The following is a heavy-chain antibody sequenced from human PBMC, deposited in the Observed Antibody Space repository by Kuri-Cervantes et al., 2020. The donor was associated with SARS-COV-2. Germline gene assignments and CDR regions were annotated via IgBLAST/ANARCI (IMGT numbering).Heavy chain of an antibody. Sequence: GGSLRLSCAASGFTFSGHWIHWVRQAPGKGLVWVSRINPDGSYTNNADSVKGRFTISRDNAKNSLYLQMNSLRAEDTAVYYCARDGTVLLWFGEGMDVWGQGTTVTVSS. CDR1: GFTFSGHW. D-gene: IGHD3-10*01. CDR3: ARDGTVLLWFGEGMDV. CDR2: INPDGSYT. J-gene: IGHJ6*02. V-gene: IGHV3-74*01.